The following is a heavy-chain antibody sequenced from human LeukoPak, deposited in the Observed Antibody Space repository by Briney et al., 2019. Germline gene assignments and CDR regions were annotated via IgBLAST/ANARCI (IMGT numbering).Heavy chain of an antibody. J-gene: IGHJ3*02. CDR3: AREPGIGYAFDI. D-gene: IGHD3-10*01. CDR2: IKEDGSEK. CDR1: GFTFSSYS. V-gene: IGHV3-7*01. Sequence: PGGSLRLSCAASGFTFSSYSMNWVRQAPGKGLEWVANIKEDGSEKHYVDSVKGRFTISRDNAKNSLYLQMNSLRAEDTAVYYCAREPGIGYAFDIWGQGTMVTVSS.